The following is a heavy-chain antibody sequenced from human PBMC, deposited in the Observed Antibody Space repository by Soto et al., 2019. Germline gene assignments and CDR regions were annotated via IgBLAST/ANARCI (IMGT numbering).Heavy chain of an antibody. D-gene: IGHD2-2*01. CDR1: GGSISSSSYY. Sequence: PSETLSLTCTVSGGSISSSSYYWGWIRQPPGKGLEWIGTVYYTGSTYYNPSLKSRVTVSADTSKNQFSLKLNSVTAADTAVYYCARRGSCSSIGCQYLDYWGQGALVTVSS. CDR3: ARRGSCSSIGCQYLDY. V-gene: IGHV4-39*01. J-gene: IGHJ4*02. CDR2: VYYTGST.